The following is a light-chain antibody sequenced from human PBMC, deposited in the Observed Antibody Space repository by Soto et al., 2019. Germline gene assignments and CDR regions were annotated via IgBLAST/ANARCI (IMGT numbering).Light chain of an antibody. J-gene: IGLJ1*01. CDR2: EGS. CDR3: CSYAGSSTFV. CDR1: SSDVGSYNR. V-gene: IGLV2-23*01. Sequence: QSALTQPASVSGSPGQSITISCTGTSSDVGSYNRVYWYQQHPGKAPKLMISEGSKRPSGVSNRFSGSKSGNTASLTISGLQAEDEADYYCCSYAGSSTFVFGTGTKVTVL.